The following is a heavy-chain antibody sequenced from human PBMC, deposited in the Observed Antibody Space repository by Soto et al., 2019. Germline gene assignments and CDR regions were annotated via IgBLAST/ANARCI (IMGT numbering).Heavy chain of an antibody. CDR3: ARELLWNRFDP. D-gene: IGHD3-10*01. V-gene: IGHV1-18*04. CDR2: ISAYNGNT. Sequence: ASVKLSCKASGYSFTSYGISWVRHAPGQGLAWMVWISAYNGNTNYAQKLQARVTMTTNTSTSTAYTELRSLRADDTAVYYSARELLWNRFDPWGEGTLVTVSS. CDR1: GYSFTSYG. J-gene: IGHJ5*02.